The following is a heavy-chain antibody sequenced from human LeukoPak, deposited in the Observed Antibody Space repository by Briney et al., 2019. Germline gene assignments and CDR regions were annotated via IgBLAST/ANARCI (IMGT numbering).Heavy chain of an antibody. Sequence: ASVKVSCKASGYTFTSYGISWVRQAPGQGLEWMGWISAYNGNTNYAQKLQGRVTMTTDTSTSTAYMELRSLRSDDTAVYYCARDGRVKIVLMVYAIKGDAFDIWGQGTMVTVSS. J-gene: IGHJ3*02. CDR2: ISAYNGNT. V-gene: IGHV1-18*01. D-gene: IGHD2-8*01. CDR3: ARDGRVKIVLMVYAIKGDAFDI. CDR1: GYTFTSYG.